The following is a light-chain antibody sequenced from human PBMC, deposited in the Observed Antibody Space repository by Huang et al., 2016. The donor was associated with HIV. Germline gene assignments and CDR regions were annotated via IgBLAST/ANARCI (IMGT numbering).Light chain of an antibody. CDR2: SAS. J-gene: IGKJ5*01. Sequence: IQMTQSPTSLSASIGDRVSIACRAIQHINTYFNWYQQKPGKAPKLLISSASTLHSGVPSRFSGSGSGTDFTLTIRGLQLDDFATYYCQQSYSALSSFGPGTRL. CDR1: QHINTY. V-gene: IGKV1-39*01. CDR3: QQSYSALSS.